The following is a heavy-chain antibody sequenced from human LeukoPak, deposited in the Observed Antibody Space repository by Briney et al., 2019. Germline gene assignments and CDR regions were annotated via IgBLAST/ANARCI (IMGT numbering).Heavy chain of an antibody. D-gene: IGHD4-17*01. J-gene: IGHJ4*02. V-gene: IGHV4-34*01. CDR1: GGSFSGYY. CDR2: INHSGST. Sequence: ASETLSLTCAVYGGSFSGYYWSWIRQPPGKGLEWIGEINHSGSTNYNPSLKSRVTISVDTSKNQFSLKLSSVTAADMAVYYCARDYGDYKFDYWGQGTLVTVSS. CDR3: ARDYGDYKFDY.